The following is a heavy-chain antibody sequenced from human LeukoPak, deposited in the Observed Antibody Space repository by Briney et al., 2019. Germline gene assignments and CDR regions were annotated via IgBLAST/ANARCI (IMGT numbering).Heavy chain of an antibody. V-gene: IGHV1-2*02. CDR1: GYTFTGYY. J-gene: IGHJ4*02. D-gene: IGHD4-23*01. CDR3: ARALYGGTSATFDY. Sequence: ASVKVSCKASGYTFTGYYMHWVRQAPGQGLEWMGWINPNSGGTYYAQKFQGRVTMTSDTSISTAYMELSRLRSDNTAVYYCARALYGGTSATFDYWGQGTLVTVSS. CDR2: INPNSGGT.